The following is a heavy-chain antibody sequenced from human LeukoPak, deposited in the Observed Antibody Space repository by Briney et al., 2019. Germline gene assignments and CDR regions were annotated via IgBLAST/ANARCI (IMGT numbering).Heavy chain of an antibody. J-gene: IGHJ4*02. V-gene: IGHV4-59*01. Sequence: SETLSLTCSVSGGSISSYYWRWIRQPPGKGLEWIGYIYYSGSTIYNPSLKSRVTMSVDTSQNQFSLKLMSVTAAVTAVYFCARDQGYIPYWGQGILVTVSS. CDR2: IYYSGST. CDR3: ARDQGYIPY. CDR1: GGSISSYY. D-gene: IGHD2-2*02.